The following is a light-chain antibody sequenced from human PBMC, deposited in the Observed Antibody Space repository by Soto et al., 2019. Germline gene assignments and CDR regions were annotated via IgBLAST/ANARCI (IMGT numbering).Light chain of an antibody. CDR2: GAS. Sequence: EIVLTHSPGTLSLSPVEIATLSCSSSQSVSSSYLAWYQQKPGQAPRLLIYGASRRATGIPDRFTGSGSGTDFTLTISRLEPEDFAVYYCQQYGSSPRTFGQGTKVDIK. V-gene: IGKV3-20*01. J-gene: IGKJ1*01. CDR1: QSVSSSY. CDR3: QQYGSSPRT.